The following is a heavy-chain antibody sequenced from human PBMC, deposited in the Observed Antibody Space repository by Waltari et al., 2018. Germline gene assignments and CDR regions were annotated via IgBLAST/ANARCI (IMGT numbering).Heavy chain of an antibody. J-gene: IGHJ4*02. CDR3: AREAAEFFFDC. D-gene: IGHD3-10*01. CDR1: GFPFNTYT. V-gene: IGHV3-21*01. CDR2: ISTRSSYR. Sequence: EVQLVESGGGLVKPGGSLRLSCAASGFPFNTYTMNWVRQAPGKGLEWVSSISTRSSYRYYADSVKGRFTISRDNAKNSLYLQMSSLRGEDTAVYYCAREAAEFFFDCWGQGTLVAVS.